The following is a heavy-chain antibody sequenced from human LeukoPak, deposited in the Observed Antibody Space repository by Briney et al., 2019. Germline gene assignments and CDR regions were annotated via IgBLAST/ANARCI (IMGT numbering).Heavy chain of an antibody. CDR2: IYTSGST. J-gene: IGHJ4*02. CDR3: ARDRKGGITIFGVVISDFDY. CDR1: GGSISSYY. D-gene: IGHD3-3*01. V-gene: IGHV4-4*07. Sequence: SETLSLTCTVSGGSISSYYWSWIRQPAGKGLEWIGRIYTSGSTNYNPSLKSRVTMSVDTSKNQFSLKLSSVTAADTAVYYCARDRKGGITIFGVVISDFDYWGQGTLVTVSS.